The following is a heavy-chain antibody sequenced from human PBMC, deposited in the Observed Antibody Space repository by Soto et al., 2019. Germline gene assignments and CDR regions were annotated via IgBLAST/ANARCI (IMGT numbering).Heavy chain of an antibody. CDR3: AREGGHYGSGSLRGGFDI. CDR2: INAGNGDT. Sequence: QVQLVQSGAEVEKPGASVKVSCKASGYTFTNYAMHWVRQAPGQRLEWMGWINAGNGDTKYSQDFQGRVTITRDTSASKAYMELSSLRSEDTAVYYCAREGGHYGSGSLRGGFDIWGQGTMVTVSS. CDR1: GYTFTNYA. V-gene: IGHV1-3*01. J-gene: IGHJ3*02. D-gene: IGHD3-10*01.